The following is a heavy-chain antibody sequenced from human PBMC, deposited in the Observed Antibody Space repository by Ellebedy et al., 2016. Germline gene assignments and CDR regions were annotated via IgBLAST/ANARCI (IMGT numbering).Heavy chain of an antibody. V-gene: IGHV1-24*01. D-gene: IGHD4-17*01. CDR3: ATIYGSYAGFYNYAMDV. Sequence: ASVKVSCKVSGSTLTAIAMHWVRQAPGKGLQWMGGFDPEHAKITYAQRFQGRLTMTEDTSTDTAYMELHSLTPDNTAVYYCATIYGSYAGFYNYAMDVWGQGTTVIVSS. CDR1: GSTLTAIA. CDR2: FDPEHAKI. J-gene: IGHJ6*02.